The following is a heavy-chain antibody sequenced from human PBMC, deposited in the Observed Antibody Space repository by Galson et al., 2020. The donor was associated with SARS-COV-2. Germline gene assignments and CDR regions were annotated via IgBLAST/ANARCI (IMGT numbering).Heavy chain of an antibody. Sequence: ASVKVSCKASGYTFTGYYMHWVRQAPGQGLEWMGWINPNSGGTNYAQKFQGRVTMTRDTSISTAYMELSRLRSDDTAVYYCARTIAARPYYYYCYMGVWGKGTTVTVSS. CDR2: INPNSGGT. CDR3: ARTIAARPYYYYCYMGV. V-gene: IGHV1-2*02. D-gene: IGHD6-6*01. CDR1: GYTFTGYY. J-gene: IGHJ6*03.